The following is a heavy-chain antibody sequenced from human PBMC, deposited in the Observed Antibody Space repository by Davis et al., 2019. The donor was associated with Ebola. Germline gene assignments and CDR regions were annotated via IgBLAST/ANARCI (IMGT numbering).Heavy chain of an antibody. CDR3: ARLDSSSWSPYYEHGMDV. CDR1: GYSITSYW. D-gene: IGHD6-13*01. V-gene: IGHV5-51*01. J-gene: IGHJ6*02. Sequence: GESLKISCKGSGYSITSYWIGWVRQMPGKGLEWVGIIYPGGYDTRYSPSFQGQVTISADKSISTAYLQWSSLKASDTAMYYCARLDSSSWSPYYEHGMDVWGQGTTVTVSS. CDR2: IYPGGYDT.